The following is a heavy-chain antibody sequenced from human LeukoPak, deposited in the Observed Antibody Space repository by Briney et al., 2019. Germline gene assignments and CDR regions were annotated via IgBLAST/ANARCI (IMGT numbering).Heavy chain of an antibody. CDR2: INPNSGGT. CDR1: GYTFTGYY. CDR3: ARAARTLFGVFIIAAFDI. Sequence: ASVKVSCKASGYTFTGYYMHWVRQAPGQGLEWMGWINPNSGGTNYAQKFQGRVTMTRDTSISTAYMELGSLRSEDAAVYYCARAARTLFGVFIIAAFDIWGQGTMVTVSS. D-gene: IGHD3-3*01. J-gene: IGHJ3*02. V-gene: IGHV1-2*02.